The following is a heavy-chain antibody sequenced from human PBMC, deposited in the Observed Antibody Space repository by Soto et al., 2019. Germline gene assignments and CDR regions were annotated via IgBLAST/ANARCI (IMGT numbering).Heavy chain of an antibody. V-gene: IGHV4-34*01. Sequence: QVQLQQCGAGLLKPSETLSLTCAVYGGSFSGYYWRWIRQPPGKGPEWIGEINHSGSTNYNPSLRSRVTISVYTSKKQFYLKLSSVSAADTAVYYCARGRKYTCNYANKLDYWGQGTLVAVSS. CDR3: ARGRKYTCNYANKLDY. CDR2: INHSGST. D-gene: IGHD1-7*01. CDR1: GGSFSGYY. J-gene: IGHJ4*02.